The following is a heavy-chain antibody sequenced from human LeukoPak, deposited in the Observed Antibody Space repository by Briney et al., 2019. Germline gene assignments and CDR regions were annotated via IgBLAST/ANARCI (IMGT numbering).Heavy chain of an antibody. CDR3: ARDSAIVGAGDAFDI. J-gene: IGHJ3*02. V-gene: IGHV4-59*01. CDR2: GSYTGTS. CDR1: GDSFNSYY. Sequence: SETLSLTCTVSGDSFNSYYWSWIRQPPGKGLEWIGYGSYTGTSNSNPSLQSRVTISVDTSTQQFSLKLISVTAADTAVYYCARDSAIVGAGDAFDIWGQGTLVIVSS. D-gene: IGHD1-26*01.